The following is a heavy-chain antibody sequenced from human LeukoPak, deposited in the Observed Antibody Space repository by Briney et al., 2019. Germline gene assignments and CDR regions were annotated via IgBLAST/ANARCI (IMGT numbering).Heavy chain of an antibody. CDR2: IYYSGSS. V-gene: IGHV4-39*01. CDR1: GGSISSSSYY. J-gene: IGHJ4*02. D-gene: IGHD3-22*01. CDR3: VRHVGYYYDSSGCFDY. Sequence: SETLSLTCTVSGGSISSSSYYWGWIRQPPGKGLEWIGSIYYSGSSYYNPSLKSRVTISVDTSKNQFSLNLSSVTAADTAVYYCVRHVGYYYDSSGCFDYWGQGTLVTVTS.